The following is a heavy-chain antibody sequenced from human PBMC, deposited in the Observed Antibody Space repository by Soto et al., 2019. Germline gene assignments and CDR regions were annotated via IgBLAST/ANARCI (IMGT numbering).Heavy chain of an antibody. Sequence: EVQLVESGGGLVKPGGSLRLSCAASGFTFSSYSMNWVRQAPGKGLEWVSSISSSSSYVYYADSVKGRFTISRDNAKNSLYLQMNSLRVEDTAVYYCARDPRYYYFDYWGQGTLVTVSS. CDR3: ARDPRYYYFDY. CDR1: GFTFSSYS. D-gene: IGHD3-9*01. J-gene: IGHJ4*02. V-gene: IGHV3-21*01. CDR2: ISSSSSYV.